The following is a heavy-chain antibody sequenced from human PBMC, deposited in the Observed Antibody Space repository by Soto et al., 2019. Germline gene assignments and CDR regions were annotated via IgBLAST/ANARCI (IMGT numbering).Heavy chain of an antibody. CDR2: ISPYNGDI. Sequence: ASVKVSCKTSGYTFTSYGVSWVRQAPGQGLEWMGWISPYNGDINYAQKLQGRLTMTTDTSTSTAYMELRSLISYDTAVYDCARVDRSITIFGMVISIDYCG. V-gene: IGHV1-18*01. D-gene: IGHD3-3*01. CDR1: GYTFTSYG. CDR3: ARVDRSITIFGMVISIDY. J-gene: IGHJ4*01.